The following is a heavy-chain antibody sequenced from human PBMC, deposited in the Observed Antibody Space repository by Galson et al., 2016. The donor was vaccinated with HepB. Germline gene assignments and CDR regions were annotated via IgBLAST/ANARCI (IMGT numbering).Heavy chain of an antibody. CDR2: IYPGDSDT. D-gene: IGHD6-6*01. V-gene: IGHV5-51*01. J-gene: IGHJ6*02. CDR1: EYSFPNYW. Sequence: QSGAEVKKPGESLKISCKGSEYSFPNYWIGWVRQMPGKGLEWMGIIYPGDSDTRYSPSFQGQVTFSADKSIRTAYLQWSSLKVSDTAMYYCARLGGGRIASRRRYSYYGMDVWGQGTTVTVSS. CDR3: ARLGGGRIASRRRYSYYGMDV.